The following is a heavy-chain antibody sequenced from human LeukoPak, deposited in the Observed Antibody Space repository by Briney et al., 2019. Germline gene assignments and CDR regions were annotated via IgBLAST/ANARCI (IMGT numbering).Heavy chain of an antibody. CDR1: GFTFSSYS. Sequence: PGGSLRLSCAASGFTFSSYSMNWVRQAPGKGLEWVSSISSSSSYIYYADSVKGRFTISRDNARNSLYLQMNSLRAEDTAVYYCARVGGLSSSWYRYYYYYMDVWGKGTTVTISS. CDR3: ARVGGLSSSWYRYYYYYMDV. J-gene: IGHJ6*03. CDR2: ISSSSSYI. V-gene: IGHV3-21*01. D-gene: IGHD6-13*01.